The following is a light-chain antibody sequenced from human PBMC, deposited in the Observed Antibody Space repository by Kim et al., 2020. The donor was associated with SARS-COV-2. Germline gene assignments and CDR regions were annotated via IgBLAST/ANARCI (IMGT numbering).Light chain of an antibody. CDR1: DNDVANQR. V-gene: IGLV10-54*01. CDR3: SGWDFSISAWV. J-gene: IGLJ3*02. CDR2: RND. Sequence: PTATHTCTGNDNDVANQRVAWLQQRRGHPPKLLSYRNDNRPSGISERFSASRSGNTASLTITGLQPEDEADYYYSGWDFSISAWVFGGGTQLTVL.